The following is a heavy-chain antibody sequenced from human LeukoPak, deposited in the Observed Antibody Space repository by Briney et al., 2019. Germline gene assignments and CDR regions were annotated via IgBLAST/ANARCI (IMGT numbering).Heavy chain of an antibody. CDR1: GGSISSYY. D-gene: IGHD3-22*01. Sequence: PSETLSLTCTVSGGSISSYYWSWIQQPAGKGLEWIGRIYTSGSTNYNPSLKSRVTMSVDTSKNQFSLKLSSVTAADTAVYYCARSGDSSGYYFDYWGQGTLVTVSS. CDR3: ARSGDSSGYYFDY. V-gene: IGHV4-4*07. J-gene: IGHJ4*02. CDR2: IYTSGST.